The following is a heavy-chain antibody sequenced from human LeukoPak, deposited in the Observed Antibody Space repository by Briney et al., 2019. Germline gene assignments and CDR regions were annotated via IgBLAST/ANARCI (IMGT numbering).Heavy chain of an antibody. V-gene: IGHV3-20*04. CDR2: INWNGGST. CDR3: ARLGVGATRDAFDI. CDR1: GFTFDDYG. J-gene: IGHJ3*02. D-gene: IGHD1-26*01. Sequence: GGSLRLYCAASGFTFDDYGMRWVRQAPGKGLEWVSGINWNGGSTGYADSVKGRFTISRDNAKNSLYLQMNSLRAEDTALYYCARLGVGATRDAFDIWGQGTMVTVSS.